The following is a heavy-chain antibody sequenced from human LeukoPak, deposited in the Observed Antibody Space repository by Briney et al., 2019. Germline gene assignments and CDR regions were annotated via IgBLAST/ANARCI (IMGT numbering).Heavy chain of an antibody. D-gene: IGHD2-2*03. V-gene: IGHV1-18*01. CDR2: ISAYNGNT. Sequence: ASVKVSCKASVYTFTSDGISWVRQAPGQGLECMGWISAYNGNTNYAQKLQGRVTMTTDTSTSTAYMELRSLRSDDTAVYYCARVDIVVVPAAKGPYYYYGMDVWGQGTTVTVSS. J-gene: IGHJ6*02. CDR1: VYTFTSDG. CDR3: ARVDIVVVPAAKGPYYYYGMDV.